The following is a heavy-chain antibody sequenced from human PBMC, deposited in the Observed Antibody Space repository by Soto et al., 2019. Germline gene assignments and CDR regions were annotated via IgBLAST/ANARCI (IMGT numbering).Heavy chain of an antibody. D-gene: IGHD3-16*01. CDR3: AISVYYGFVWGSYWDAFDI. J-gene: IGHJ3*02. Sequence: QVQLVQSGAEVQKPGSSVKVSCKASGGSFSSYAISWVRQAPGQGLEWMGGIIPIFGTPNYAQKFQGRVKITADESTSTVYMELSSLRSEDTGVYYCAISVYYGFVWGSYWDAFDIWGQGTMVTVST. CDR2: IIPIFGTP. V-gene: IGHV1-69*01. CDR1: GGSFSSYA.